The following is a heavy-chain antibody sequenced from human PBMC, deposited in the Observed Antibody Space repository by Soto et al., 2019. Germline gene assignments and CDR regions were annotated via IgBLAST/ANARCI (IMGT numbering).Heavy chain of an antibody. CDR1: GGSISSYY. J-gene: IGHJ6*02. D-gene: IGHD3-10*01. V-gene: IGHV4-59*01. CDR2: IYYSGST. Sequence: QVQLQESGPGLVKPSETLSLTCTVSGGSISSYYWSWIRQPPGKGLEWIGYIYYSGSTNCNPSLKSRVTISVDTSKNQFSLKLSSVTAADTAVYYCARTGGLWFGEDYYYGMDVWGQGTTVTVSS. CDR3: ARTGGLWFGEDYYYGMDV.